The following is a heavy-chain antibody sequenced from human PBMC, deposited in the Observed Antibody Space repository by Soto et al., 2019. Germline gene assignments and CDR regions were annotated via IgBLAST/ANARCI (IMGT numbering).Heavy chain of an antibody. CDR3: AHAYGGRSLY. CDR2: IYWDDSK. V-gene: IGHV2-5*02. D-gene: IGHD1-26*01. J-gene: IGHJ4*02. Sequence: QITLKESGPTLVKPTQTLTLTCTFSGFSLTTDRVGVGWIRQPPGEALEWLAVIYWDDSKTYRPSLESRLTITKDTSKNQVALTITNMHSLDTATYYCAHAYGGRSLYWGQGTLVTVSS. CDR1: GFSLTTDRVG.